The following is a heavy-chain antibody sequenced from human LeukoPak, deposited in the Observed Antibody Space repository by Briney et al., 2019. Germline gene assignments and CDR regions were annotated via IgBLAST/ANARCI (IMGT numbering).Heavy chain of an antibody. Sequence: PSETLSLTCTVSGGSISTYYWRWIRQPPGKGLEWIGFVYYSGTTEYNPSLKSRTTISVDTSKNQFSLELSSVTAADTAVYYCARDPAGTVAHSWGQGILVTVSS. V-gene: IGHV4-59*01. CDR1: GGSISTYY. J-gene: IGHJ4*02. D-gene: IGHD1-7*01. CDR3: ARDPAGTVAHS. CDR2: VYYSGTT.